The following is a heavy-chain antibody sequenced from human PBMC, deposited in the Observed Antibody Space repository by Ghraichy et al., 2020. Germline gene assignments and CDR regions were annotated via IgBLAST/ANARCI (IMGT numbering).Heavy chain of an antibody. Sequence: SETLSLTCTVSGGPISGYYWSWIRQTPGKGLEWIGYIHYSGSTNYNPSFWGRVAMSVDTSRNHFSLHLNSVTAADTAVDFCARHALSTSGGRDYDYWGQGTLVTVSS. V-gene: IGHV4-59*08. CDR3: ARHALSTSGGRDYDY. CDR2: IHYSGST. J-gene: IGHJ4*02. CDR1: GGPISGYY. D-gene: IGHD1-1*01.